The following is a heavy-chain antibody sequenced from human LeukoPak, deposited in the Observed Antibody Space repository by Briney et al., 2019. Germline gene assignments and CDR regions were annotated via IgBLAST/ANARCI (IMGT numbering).Heavy chain of an antibody. J-gene: IGHJ4*02. CDR1: GGSISSYY. CDR3: ARDPYDSSWGLCYFDY. CDR2: IYYSGST. D-gene: IGHD3-22*01. V-gene: IGHV4-59*01. Sequence: SETLSLTCTVSGGSISSYYWSWIRQPPGKGLEWIGYIYYSGSTNYNPSLKSRVTISVDTSKNQFSLKLSSVTAADTAVYYCARDPYDSSWGLCYFDYWGQGNLVTVSS.